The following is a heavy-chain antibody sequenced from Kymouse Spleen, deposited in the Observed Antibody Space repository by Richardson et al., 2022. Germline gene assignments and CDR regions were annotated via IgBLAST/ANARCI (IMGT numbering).Heavy chain of an antibody. D-gene: IGHD3-10*01. CDR3: ARGRYYYGSGSSYFDY. Sequence: QVQLQQWGAGLLKPSETLSLTCAVYGGSFSGYYWSWIRQPPGKGLEWIGEINHSGSTNYNPSLKSRVTISVDTSKNQFSLKLSSVTAADTAVYYCARGRYYYGSGSSYFDYWGQGTLVTVSS. J-gene: IGHJ4*02. V-gene: IGHV4-34*01. CDR1: GGSFSGYY. CDR2: INHSGST.